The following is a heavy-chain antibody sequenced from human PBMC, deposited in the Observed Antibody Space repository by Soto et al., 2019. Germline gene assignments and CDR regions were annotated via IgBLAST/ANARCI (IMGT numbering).Heavy chain of an antibody. V-gene: IGHV3-23*01. D-gene: IGHD3-3*01. J-gene: IGHJ4*02. Sequence: PGGSLRLSCAASGFTFSSYAMSWVRQAPGKGLEWVSAISGSGGSTYYADSVKGRFTISRDNSKNTLYLQMNSLRAEDTAVYYCAKGATITIFGVVIIEDYFDYWGQGTLVTVSS. CDR1: GFTFSSYA. CDR2: ISGSGGST. CDR3: AKGATITIFGVVIIEDYFDY.